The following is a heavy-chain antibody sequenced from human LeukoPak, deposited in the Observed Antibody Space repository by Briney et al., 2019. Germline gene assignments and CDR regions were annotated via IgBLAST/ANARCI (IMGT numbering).Heavy chain of an antibody. J-gene: IGHJ5*02. V-gene: IGHV3-23*01. Sequence: PGGSLRLSCAASGFTFSSYAMSWVRQAPGKGLEWVSAISGSGGSTYYAGSVKGRFTISRDNSKNTLYLQMNSLRAEDTAVYYCAKALEMATIGGFDPWGQGTLVTVSS. CDR1: GFTFSSYA. D-gene: IGHD5-24*01. CDR2: ISGSGGST. CDR3: AKALEMATIGGFDP.